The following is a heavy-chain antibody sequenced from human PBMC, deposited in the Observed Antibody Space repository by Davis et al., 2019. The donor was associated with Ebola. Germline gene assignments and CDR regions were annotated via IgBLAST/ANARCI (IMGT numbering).Heavy chain of an antibody. CDR2: ISSDGSRE. CDR3: AKLRSHDYTDSSDDFYLDL. V-gene: IGHV3-30*18. J-gene: IGHJ2*01. D-gene: IGHD3-16*01. Sequence: GGSLRFSCAASGFTFSSYGMHWVRQAPGKGLEWVALISSDGSREYYADSVEGRFTISKDNSGNTLYLHMNALTAEDTALYYCAKLRSHDYTDSSDDFYLDLWGRGTLVTVSS. CDR1: GFTFSSYG.